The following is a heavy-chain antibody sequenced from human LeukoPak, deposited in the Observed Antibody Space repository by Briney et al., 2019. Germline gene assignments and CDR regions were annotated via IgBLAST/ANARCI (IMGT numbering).Heavy chain of an antibody. CDR1: GVXISSYY. CDR2: IYYSGNT. J-gene: IGHJ4*02. CDR3: ARGTSSLDY. Sequence: SETLSLTCTVSGVXISSYYWSWIRQPPGKGLEYIGYIYYSGNTNYNPSLKSRVTTSVDTSKNQFSLRLSSVTAADTAVYYCARGTSSLDYWGQGTLVTVSS. V-gene: IGHV4-59*01.